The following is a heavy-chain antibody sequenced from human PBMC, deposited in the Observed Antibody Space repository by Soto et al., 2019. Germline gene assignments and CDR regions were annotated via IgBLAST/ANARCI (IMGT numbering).Heavy chain of an antibody. D-gene: IGHD2-2*01. V-gene: IGHV1-18*01. J-gene: IGHJ4*02. Sequence: ASVKVSCKASGYTFTSYGISWVRQAPGQGLEWMGWISAYNGNTNYAQKLQGRVTMTTDTSTSTAYMELRSLRSDDTAVYYCARNDCSSTSCQYYFDYWGQGTLVTVSS. CDR1: GYTFTSYG. CDR2: ISAYNGNT. CDR3: ARNDCSSTSCQYYFDY.